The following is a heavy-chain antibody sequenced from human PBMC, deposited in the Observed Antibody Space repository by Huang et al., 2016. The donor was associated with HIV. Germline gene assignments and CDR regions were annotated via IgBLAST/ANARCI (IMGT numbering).Heavy chain of an antibody. CDR1: GFSISSYW. CDR3: ARDPRIQSWLNFFDY. CDR2: INSEWSST. D-gene: IGHD3-22*01. J-gene: IGHJ4*02. Sequence: EVQLVESGGGLVQPGGSLRLSCAASGFSISSYWMHWVRQAAGKGLGWVSRINSEWSSTSYADAVKGRFTISRDNAKNTLYLQMNSLRAEDTAVYYCARDPRIQSWLNFFDYWGQGTLVSVSS. V-gene: IGHV3-74*01.